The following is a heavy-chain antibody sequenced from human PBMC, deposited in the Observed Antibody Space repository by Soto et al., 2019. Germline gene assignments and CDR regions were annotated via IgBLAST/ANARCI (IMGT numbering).Heavy chain of an antibody. V-gene: IGHV4-59*08. CDR2: IYYTGTT. J-gene: IGHJ5*02. CDR3: ARGDWFHP. CDR1: GGFLSESY. Sequence: SETLSLTCAVYGGFLSESYWTWIRQPPGKCLEWIGYIYYTGTTKYNPSLKSRATLSVDTSKNRFSLNLTSVTAADSAVYYCARGDWFHPWGPGTLVTVSS.